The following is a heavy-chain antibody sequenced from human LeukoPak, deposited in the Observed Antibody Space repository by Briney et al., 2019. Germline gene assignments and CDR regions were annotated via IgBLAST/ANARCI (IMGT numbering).Heavy chain of an antibody. CDR1: GFTFSSYA. CDR3: TKDSRGNYAEYFQH. V-gene: IGHV3-23*01. D-gene: IGHD4-11*01. J-gene: IGHJ1*01. CDR2: ISGSGGST. Sequence: GGSLRLSCAASGFTFSSYAISWVRQAPGKGLEWVSAISGSGGSTYYADSVKGRFTISRDNSKNTLYVQMNSLRAEDTAVYYCTKDSRGNYAEYFQHWGQGTLVTVSS.